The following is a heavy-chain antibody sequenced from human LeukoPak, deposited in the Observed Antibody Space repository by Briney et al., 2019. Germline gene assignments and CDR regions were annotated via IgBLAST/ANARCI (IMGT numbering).Heavy chain of an antibody. Sequence: GASVKVSCKASGYIFTSYGISWVRQAPGQGLEWMGGIIPIFGTVNYAQKFQGRVTITADKSTSTAYMELSSLRSEDTAVYYCARSLFRFLEWSYRSYYYYYMDVWGKGTTVTVSS. CDR1: GYIFTSYG. V-gene: IGHV1-69*06. D-gene: IGHD3-3*01. CDR3: ARSLFRFLEWSYRSYYYYYMDV. J-gene: IGHJ6*03. CDR2: IIPIFGTV.